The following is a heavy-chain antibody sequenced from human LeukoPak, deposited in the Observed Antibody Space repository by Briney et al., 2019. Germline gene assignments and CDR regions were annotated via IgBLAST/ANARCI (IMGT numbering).Heavy chain of an antibody. Sequence: GGSLRLSCAASGSTFSSYAMSWVRQAPGKGLEWVSAISGSGGSTYYADSVKGRFTISRDNSKNTLYLQMNSLRAEDTAVYYCAKDLSQWLVPHYLDYWGQETLVTVSS. J-gene: IGHJ4*02. V-gene: IGHV3-23*01. CDR1: GSTFSSYA. D-gene: IGHD6-19*01. CDR3: AKDLSQWLVPHYLDY. CDR2: ISGSGGST.